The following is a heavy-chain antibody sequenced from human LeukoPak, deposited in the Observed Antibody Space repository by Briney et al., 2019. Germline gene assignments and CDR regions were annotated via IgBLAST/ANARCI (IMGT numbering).Heavy chain of an antibody. CDR2: INHSGST. Sequence: SETLSLTCAVYGGSFSGYYWSWIRQPPGKGLEWLGEINHSGSTNYNPSLKSRVTISVDTSKNQFSLKLSSVTAADTAVYYCASVCSTSCYGNGYYYMDVWGKGTTVTVSS. V-gene: IGHV4-34*01. J-gene: IGHJ6*03. CDR3: ASVCSTSCYGNGYYYMDV. D-gene: IGHD2-2*01. CDR1: GGSFSGYY.